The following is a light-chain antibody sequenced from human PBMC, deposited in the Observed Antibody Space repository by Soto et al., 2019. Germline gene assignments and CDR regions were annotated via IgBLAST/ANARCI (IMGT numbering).Light chain of an antibody. J-gene: IGKJ2*01. CDR2: AAA. Sequence: EFALTQSPGTLSLSPGARATLSCRASQSVSSSYLAWYQQKPGQAPRLLIYAAARRATGIPDRFSGSGSGTDFTLTISRLEPEDFAVYHCQQYGSLPYTFGQGTKVDIK. V-gene: IGKV3-20*01. CDR3: QQYGSLPYT. CDR1: QSVSSSY.